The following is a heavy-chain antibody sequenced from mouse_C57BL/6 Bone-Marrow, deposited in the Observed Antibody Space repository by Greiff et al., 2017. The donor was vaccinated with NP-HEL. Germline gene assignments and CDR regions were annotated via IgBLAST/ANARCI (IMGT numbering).Heavy chain of an antibody. D-gene: IGHD1-1*01. Sequence: LVESGAELVKPGASVKLSCKASGYTFTEYTIHWVKQRSGQGLEWIGWFYPGSGSIKYNEKFKDKATLTADKSSSTVYMELSRLTSEDSAVYFCARHEAGSSSHWYFDVWGTGTTVTVSS. CDR1: GYTFTEYT. V-gene: IGHV1-62-2*01. CDR3: ARHEAGSSSHWYFDV. CDR2: FYPGSGSI. J-gene: IGHJ1*03.